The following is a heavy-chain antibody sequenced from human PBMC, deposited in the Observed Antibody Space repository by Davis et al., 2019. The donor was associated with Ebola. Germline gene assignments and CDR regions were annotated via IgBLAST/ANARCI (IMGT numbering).Heavy chain of an antibody. CDR3: ARRLSGGGDY. CDR1: GFTFSSYS. J-gene: IGHJ4*02. Sequence: GESLKISCAASGFTFSSYSMNWVRQAPGKGLEWVSSISSSSSYIYYADSVKGRFTISRDNAKNSLYLQMNSLRAEDTAVYYCARRLSGGGDYWGQGTLVTVSS. D-gene: IGHD2-15*01. V-gene: IGHV3-21*01. CDR2: ISSSSSYI.